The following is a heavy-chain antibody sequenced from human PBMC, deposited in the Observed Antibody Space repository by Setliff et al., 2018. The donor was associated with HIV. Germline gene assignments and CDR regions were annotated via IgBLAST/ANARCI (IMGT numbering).Heavy chain of an antibody. CDR2: SRSKSFGGTT. V-gene: IGHV3-49*04. D-gene: IGHD6-19*01. Sequence: GGSLRLSCTASGFTFGDYAVTWVRQSPGRGLELVGFSRSKSFGGTTEYAASVKGRFIIGRDDSESVAYLQMNSLKTEDTAVYYCSRAQDSSGWYLYFYSGMDVWGQGTTVTVSS. CDR3: SRAQDSSGWYLYFYSGMDV. J-gene: IGHJ6*02. CDR1: GFTFGDYA.